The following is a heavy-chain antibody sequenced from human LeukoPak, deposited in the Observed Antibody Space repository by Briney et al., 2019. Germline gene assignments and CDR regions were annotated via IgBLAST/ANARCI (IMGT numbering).Heavy chain of an antibody. V-gene: IGHV3-74*01. D-gene: IGHD5-12*01. CDR1: GFAFSSYA. Sequence: PGRSLRLSCAASGFAFSSYAMHWVRQAPGKGLMWVSFINRDGSSTNYVDSVKGRFTISRDNAKNTLYLQMNRLRDEDTAVYYCATDREYSQEPWGQGTLVTVFS. CDR2: INRDGSST. J-gene: IGHJ5*02. CDR3: ATDREYSQEP.